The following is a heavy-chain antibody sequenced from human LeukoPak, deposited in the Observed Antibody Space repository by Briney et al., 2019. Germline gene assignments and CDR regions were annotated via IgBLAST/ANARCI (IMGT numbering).Heavy chain of an antibody. CDR3: ARGSVGSDSSVKYYYYYYGMDV. V-gene: IGHV1-69*04. J-gene: IGHJ6*02. CDR1: GGTFSSYA. D-gene: IGHD1-26*01. CDR2: IIPILGIA. Sequence: SVKVSCKASGGTFSSYAISWVRQAPGQGLEWMGRIIPILGIANYAQKFQGRVTITADKSTSTAYMELSSLRSEDTAVYYCARGSVGSDSSVKYYYYYYGMDVWGQGTTVTVSS.